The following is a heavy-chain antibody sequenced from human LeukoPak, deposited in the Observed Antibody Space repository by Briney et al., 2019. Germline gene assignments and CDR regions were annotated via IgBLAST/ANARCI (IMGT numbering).Heavy chain of an antibody. CDR2: MNPNSGNT. D-gene: IGHD2-2*01. J-gene: IGHJ6*03. V-gene: IGHV1-8*03. CDR3: ARERKPYCSSTSCYYYYMDV. Sequence: ASVKVSCKASGYTFTSYDINWVRQATGQGLEWMGWMNPNSGNTGYAQKFQGRVTITRNTSISTAYMELSSLRSEDTAVYYCARERKPYCSSTSCYYYYMDVWGKGTTVTVSS. CDR1: GYTFTSYD.